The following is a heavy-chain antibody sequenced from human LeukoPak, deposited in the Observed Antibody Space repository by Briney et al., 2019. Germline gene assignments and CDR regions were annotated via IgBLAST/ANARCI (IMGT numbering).Heavy chain of an antibody. CDR3: ARVSRGNSVGGDY. Sequence: SETLSLTCAVYGGSFSAYYWTWIRQPPGKGLEWIGEINHSGSTNYNPSPKSRVTISVDTSKNQFSLKLSSVTAADTAVYYCARVSRGNSVGGDYWGQGTLVTVSS. CDR1: GGSFSAYY. D-gene: IGHD4-23*01. V-gene: IGHV4-34*01. CDR2: INHSGST. J-gene: IGHJ4*02.